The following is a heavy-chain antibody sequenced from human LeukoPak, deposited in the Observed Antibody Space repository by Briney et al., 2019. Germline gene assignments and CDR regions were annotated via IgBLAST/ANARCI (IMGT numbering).Heavy chain of an antibody. CDR3: ARGQGATVPQVGKNWFDP. D-gene: IGHD1-26*01. J-gene: IGHJ5*02. Sequence: PSETLSLTCTVSGGSISSYYWSWIRQPPGKGLEWIRYIYYSGSTNINPSLRSRVILSVDTSKNQFSLKLISVTAADTAVYYCARGQGATVPQVGKNWFDPWGQGTRVIVSS. CDR2: IYYSGST. CDR1: GGSISSYY. V-gene: IGHV4-59*12.